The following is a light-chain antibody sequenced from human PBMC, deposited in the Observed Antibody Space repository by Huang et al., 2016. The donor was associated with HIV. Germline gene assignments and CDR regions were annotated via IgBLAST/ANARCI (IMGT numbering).Light chain of an antibody. Sequence: EIVLTQSPATLSLSPGERATLSCRASQSVRTYLAWYQQKPGQAPRLLIYDASNRATGTPARVSGSGSGTDFTLTISSLEPEDFAVYYCQQRSDWPPWTFGQGTKVEIK. V-gene: IGKV3-11*01. CDR1: QSVRTY. CDR2: DAS. CDR3: QQRSDWPPWT. J-gene: IGKJ1*01.